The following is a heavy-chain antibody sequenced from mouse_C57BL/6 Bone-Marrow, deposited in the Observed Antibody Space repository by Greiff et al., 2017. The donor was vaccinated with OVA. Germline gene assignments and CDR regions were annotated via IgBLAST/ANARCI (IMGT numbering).Heavy chain of an antibody. D-gene: IGHD1-1*01. CDR3: ANYGSSGDYAMDY. CDR2: INPNNGGT. CDR1: GYTFTDYN. J-gene: IGHJ4*01. V-gene: IGHV1-22*01. Sequence: EVQLQQSGPELVKPGASVKMSCKASGYTFTDYNMHWVKQSHGKSLEWIGYINPNNGGTSYNQKFKGKATLTVNKSSSTAYMELRSLTSEDSAVYYCANYGSSGDYAMDYWGQGTSVTVSS.